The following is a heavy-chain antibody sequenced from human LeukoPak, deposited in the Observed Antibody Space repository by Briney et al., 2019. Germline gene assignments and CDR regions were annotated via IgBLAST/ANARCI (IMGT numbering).Heavy chain of an antibody. D-gene: IGHD4-17*01. CDR2: IYDGGSNT. V-gene: IGHV3-23*01. Sequence: GGSLRLSCGASGFTFSANALSWVRQAPGKGLEWVSTIYDGGSNTNYADSVKGRFTISRDNSKNTLYLQMNSLRAEDTAVYYCARDSAVTTFDYWGQGTLVTVSS. CDR1: GFTFSANA. J-gene: IGHJ4*02. CDR3: ARDSAVTTFDY.